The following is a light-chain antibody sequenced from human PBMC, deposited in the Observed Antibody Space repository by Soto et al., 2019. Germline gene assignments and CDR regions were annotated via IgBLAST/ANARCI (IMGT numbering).Light chain of an antibody. J-gene: IGLJ1*01. CDR2: DVT. Sequence: QSVLTQPASVSGSPVQSIAISCTGTSSDVGGYDYVSWYQQHPGKAPKLMIYDVTDRPSGVSNRFSGSKSGNTASLTISGLQAEDEAEYYCISYTSSSLYVFGTGTKVTVL. CDR1: SSDVGGYDY. V-gene: IGLV2-14*01. CDR3: ISYTSSSLYV.